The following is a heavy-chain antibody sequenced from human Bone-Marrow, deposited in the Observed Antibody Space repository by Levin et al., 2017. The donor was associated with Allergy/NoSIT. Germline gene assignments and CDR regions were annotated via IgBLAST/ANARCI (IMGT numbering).Heavy chain of an antibody. CDR1: GGSISSGVYY. CDR3: ARARVLRLGEVSDGMDV. Sequence: SGTVSGGSISSGVYYWRWIRQPPGKGLEWIGYIYYSGSTYYNPSLKSRVTISVDTSKNLFSLKLSSVTAADTAVYYCARARVLRLGEVSDGMDVWGQGTTVTVSS. CDR2: IYYSGST. J-gene: IGHJ6*02. V-gene: IGHV4-30-4*01. D-gene: IGHD3-16*02.